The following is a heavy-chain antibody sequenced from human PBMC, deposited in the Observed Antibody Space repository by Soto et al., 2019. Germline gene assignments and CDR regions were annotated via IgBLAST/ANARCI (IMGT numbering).Heavy chain of an antibody. CDR1: GGSISSGDYY. V-gene: IGHV4-30-4*01. CDR2: IYYSGNT. J-gene: IGHJ6*02. CDR3: ARPGVAGTDYYGMDV. Sequence: SETLSLTCTVSGGSISSGDYYWNWIRQPPGKGLEWIGNIYYSGNTDCNPSLKSRVTISVDKSKNQFSLKLSSVTAADTAVYYCARPGVAGTDYYGMDVWGQGTKVTVSS. D-gene: IGHD6-19*01.